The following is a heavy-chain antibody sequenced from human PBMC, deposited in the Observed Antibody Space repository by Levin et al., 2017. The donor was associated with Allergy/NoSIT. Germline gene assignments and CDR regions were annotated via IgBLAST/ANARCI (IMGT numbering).Heavy chain of an antibody. CDR3: AKNSGFLEWLLYY. V-gene: IGHV3-23*01. Sequence: LSLTCAASGFTFSSYAMSWVRQAPGKGLEWVSAISGSGGSTYYADSVKGRFTISRDNSKNTLYLQMNSLRAEDTAVYYCAKNSGFLEWLLYYWGQGTLVTVSS. CDR2: ISGSGGST. CDR1: GFTFSSYA. J-gene: IGHJ4*02. D-gene: IGHD3-3*01.